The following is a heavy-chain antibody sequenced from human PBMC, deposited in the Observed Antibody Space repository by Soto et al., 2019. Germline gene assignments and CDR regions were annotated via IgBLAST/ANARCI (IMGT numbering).Heavy chain of an antibody. Sequence: ASVKVSCKASGYTFTSYDINWVRQATGQGLEWMGWMNPNSGNTGYAQKFQGRVTMTRNTSISTAYMELSSLRSEDTAVYYCARGPEEYQLLWGSSTDGFDPWGQGILVTVSS. J-gene: IGHJ5*02. D-gene: IGHD2-2*01. CDR1: GYTFTSYD. V-gene: IGHV1-8*01. CDR2: MNPNSGNT. CDR3: ARGPEEYQLLWGSSTDGFDP.